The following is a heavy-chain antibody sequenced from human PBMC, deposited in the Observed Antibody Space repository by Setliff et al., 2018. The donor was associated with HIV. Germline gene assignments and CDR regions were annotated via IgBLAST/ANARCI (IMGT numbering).Heavy chain of an antibody. Sequence: QPGGSLRLSCAASGFTFTYHAMTWVRQAPGKGLEWVAGISGSGDSTYYAESVKGRFIISRDNSKDTLSLQLNNVRAEDTAVYFCAKDYTATFWEYNWYDVWGQGTLVTVPQ. CDR1: GFTFTYHA. J-gene: IGHJ5*02. CDR3: AKDYTATFWEYNWYDV. CDR2: ISGSGDST. V-gene: IGHV3-23*01. D-gene: IGHD3-3*01.